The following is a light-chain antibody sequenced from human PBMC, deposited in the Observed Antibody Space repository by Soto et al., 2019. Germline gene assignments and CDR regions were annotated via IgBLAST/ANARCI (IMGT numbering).Light chain of an antibody. J-gene: IGKJ5*01. CDR3: QQRSNWPPFT. Sequence: MKHSPATLSVSPGERATLSCRASQSVSRYLAWYQQKPGQAPRLLIYDASTRATGIPARFTGSGSGTDFTLTISRLEPEDFAVYYCQQRSNWPPFTFGQGTRLKI. V-gene: IGKV3-11*01. CDR1: QSVSRY. CDR2: DAS.